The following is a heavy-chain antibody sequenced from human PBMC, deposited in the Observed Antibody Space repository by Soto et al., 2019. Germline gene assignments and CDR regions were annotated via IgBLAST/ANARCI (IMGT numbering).Heavy chain of an antibody. CDR1: CYTFTSCV. D-gene: IGHD6-19*01. CDR2: ISAYNGNT. CDR3: ARFPVAAINWFDP. Sequence: ASVDVYCKASCYTFTSCVSSWVRQAPGQGLEWMGWISAYNGNTNYAQKLQGRVTMTTDTSTSTAYMELRSLRSDDTAVYYCARFPVAAINWFDPWGQGTLVTVSS. V-gene: IGHV1-18*01. J-gene: IGHJ5*02.